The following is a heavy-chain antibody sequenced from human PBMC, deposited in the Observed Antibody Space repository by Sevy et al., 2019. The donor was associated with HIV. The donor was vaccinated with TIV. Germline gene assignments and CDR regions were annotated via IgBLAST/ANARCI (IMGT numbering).Heavy chain of an antibody. D-gene: IGHD6-19*01. Sequence: GGSLRLSCAASGFTFSSYAMSWVRQAPGKGLEWVSAISGSGGSTYYADSVRGRFTISRDNSKNTLYLQMNSLRAEDTAVYYCARALCSSGWTDGYNCYAFDIWGQGTMVTVSS. V-gene: IGHV3-23*01. CDR3: ARALCSSGWTDGYNCYAFDI. J-gene: IGHJ3*02. CDR1: GFTFSSYA. CDR2: ISGSGGST.